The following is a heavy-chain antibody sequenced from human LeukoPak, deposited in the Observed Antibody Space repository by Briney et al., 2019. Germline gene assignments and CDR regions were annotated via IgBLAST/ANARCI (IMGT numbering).Heavy chain of an antibody. CDR1: GFTFSSYD. Sequence: GGSLRLSCAASGFTFSSYDMHWVRQATGKGLEWVSAIGTAGDTYYPGSVKGRFTISRENAKNSLYLQMNRLRAGDTAVYYCARAPRYYDSSGYGLDYWGQGTLVTVSS. V-gene: IGHV3-13*01. CDR3: ARAPRYYDSSGYGLDY. D-gene: IGHD3-22*01. J-gene: IGHJ4*02. CDR2: IGTAGDT.